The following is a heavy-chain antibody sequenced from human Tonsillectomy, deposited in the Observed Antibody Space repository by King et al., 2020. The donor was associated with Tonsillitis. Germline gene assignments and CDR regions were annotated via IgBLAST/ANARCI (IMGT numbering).Heavy chain of an antibody. CDR3: TRTYYDILTGYPAGDDC. V-gene: IGHV4-34*01. CDR1: GGSFSGYY. J-gene: IGHJ4*02. Sequence: VQLQQWGAGLLKPSETLSLACAVYGGSFSGYYWSWIRQPPGKGLEWIGEISHSGSANYNPSLKSRVTISVDTSKNQFSLKLNSVTAADTAVYYCTRTYYDILTGYPAGDDCWGQGTLVTVSS. D-gene: IGHD3-9*01. CDR2: ISHSGSA.